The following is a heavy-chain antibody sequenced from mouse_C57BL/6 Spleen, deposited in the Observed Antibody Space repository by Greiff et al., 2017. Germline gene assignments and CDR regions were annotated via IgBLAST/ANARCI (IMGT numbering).Heavy chain of an antibody. CDR1: GFTFSSYG. V-gene: IGHV5-6*02. CDR3: ARQRDYDYAWFAY. Sequence: DVMLVESGGDLVKPGGSLKLSCAASGFTFSSYGMSWVRQTPDKRLEWVATISSGGSYTYYPDSVKGRFTISRDNAKNTLYLQMSSLKSEDTAMYYCARQRDYDYAWFAYWGQGTLVTVSA. D-gene: IGHD2-4*01. CDR2: ISSGGSYT. J-gene: IGHJ3*01.